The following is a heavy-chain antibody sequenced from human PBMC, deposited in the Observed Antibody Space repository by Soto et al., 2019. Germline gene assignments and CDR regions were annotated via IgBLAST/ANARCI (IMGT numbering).Heavy chain of an antibody. CDR2: TSYDGSKK. CDR3: AKDRGLADPHYYGLDV. CDR1: GFTFSTYG. V-gene: IGHV3-30*18. Sequence: QVQLVESGGGVVQSGRSLRLSCVASGFTFSTYGMHWVRQAPGKGLEWVAVTSYDGSKKYYVDSVKGRFTISRDNSKNTLYLQMNSLRLEDTAMYYCAKDRGLADPHYYGLDVWGQGTTVIVSS. J-gene: IGHJ6*02. D-gene: IGHD3-10*01.